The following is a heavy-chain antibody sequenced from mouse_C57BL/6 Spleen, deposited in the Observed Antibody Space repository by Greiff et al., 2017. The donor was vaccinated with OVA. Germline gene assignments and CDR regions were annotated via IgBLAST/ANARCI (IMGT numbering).Heavy chain of an antibody. Sequence: EVQLQQSGPELVKPGASVKISCKASGYTFTDYYMNWVKQSHGKSLEWIGDINPNNGGTSYNQKFKGKATLTVDKSSSTAYMELRSLTSEDSAVYYCARRTGTGSWYFDVWGTGTTVTVSS. V-gene: IGHV1-26*01. CDR2: INPNNGGT. J-gene: IGHJ1*03. D-gene: IGHD4-1*01. CDR3: ARRTGTGSWYFDV. CDR1: GYTFTDYY.